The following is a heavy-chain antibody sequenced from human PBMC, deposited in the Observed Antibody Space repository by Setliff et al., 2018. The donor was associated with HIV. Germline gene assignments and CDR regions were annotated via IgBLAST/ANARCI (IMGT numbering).Heavy chain of an antibody. Sequence: SETLSLTCSVSGDSISSGSFHWTWIRQSAGKGLEWIGHIYTNGYTNYNPSLKRRVTISVDTSKNQFSLRLDSVTATDTALYFCARALTTINEDGFHIWGQGTVVTVSS. J-gene: IGHJ3*02. CDR2: IYTNGYT. CDR1: GDSISSGSFH. D-gene: IGHD4-17*01. CDR3: ARALTTINEDGFHI. V-gene: IGHV4-61*09.